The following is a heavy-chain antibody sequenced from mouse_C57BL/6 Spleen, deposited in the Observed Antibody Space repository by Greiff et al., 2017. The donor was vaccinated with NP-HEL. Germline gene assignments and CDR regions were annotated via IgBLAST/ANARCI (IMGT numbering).Heavy chain of an antibody. J-gene: IGHJ2*01. CDR2: IDPANGNT. Sequence: EVQLQQSVAELVRPGASVKLSCTASGFNIKNTYMHWVKQRPEQGLEWIGRIDPANGNTKYVPKFKGKATITADTSSNTAYLQLSSLTSEDTAIDYCARSDYGSSYEDYWGQGTTLTVSS. V-gene: IGHV14-3*01. CDR1: GFNIKNTY. D-gene: IGHD1-1*01. CDR3: ARSDYGSSYEDY.